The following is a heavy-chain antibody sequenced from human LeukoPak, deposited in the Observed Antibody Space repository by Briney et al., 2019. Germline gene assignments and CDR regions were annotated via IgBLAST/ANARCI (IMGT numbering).Heavy chain of an antibody. D-gene: IGHD4-17*01. Sequence: GGSLRLSCAVSGFTFYAYLMTWVRQAPGRGLEWVANVNQDGTEQYYVDSVRGRFTISGDNAKNSLYLQMNSLRDEDTALYYCARRAYDYGDFFDYWGQGTLVTVSS. V-gene: IGHV3-7*01. J-gene: IGHJ4*02. CDR2: VNQDGTEQ. CDR3: ARRAYDYGDFFDY. CDR1: GFTFYAYL.